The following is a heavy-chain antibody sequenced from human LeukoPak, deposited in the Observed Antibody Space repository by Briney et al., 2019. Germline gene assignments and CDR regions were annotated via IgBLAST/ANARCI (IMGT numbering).Heavy chain of an antibody. CDR1: GFTFSSYS. CDR3: ARGSEGDGYNSNPLDI. CDR2: ISYDGGNK. V-gene: IGHV3-30*03. J-gene: IGHJ3*02. D-gene: IGHD5-24*01. Sequence: PGGSLRLSCAASGFTFSSYSMNWVRQAPGKGLGWGAVISYDGGNKYYADSVKGRFTISRDSPKNTVYLQMNSLRPEDTAVYYCARGSEGDGYNSNPLDIWGQGTMVTVSS.